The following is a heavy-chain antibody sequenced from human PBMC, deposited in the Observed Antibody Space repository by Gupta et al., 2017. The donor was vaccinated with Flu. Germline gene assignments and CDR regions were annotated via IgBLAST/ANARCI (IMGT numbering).Heavy chain of an antibody. CDR1: SDFS. D-gene: IGHD1-26*01. Sequence: SDFSMAWVRQAPGKGLEWVSYLSGGGSVIYYADSMKGRFTISRDNGKKSVYMQMHSLRVDDTAIYYCARGRATWAPDAFDVWGQGTTVNVSS. CDR3: ARGRATWAPDAFDV. CDR2: LSGGGSVI. J-gene: IGHJ3*01. V-gene: IGHV3-11*01.